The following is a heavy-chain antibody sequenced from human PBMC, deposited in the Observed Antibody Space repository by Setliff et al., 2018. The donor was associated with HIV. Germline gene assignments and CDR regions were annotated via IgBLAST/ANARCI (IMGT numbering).Heavy chain of an antibody. D-gene: IGHD1-7*01. J-gene: IGHJ4*02. CDR1: GGSNSGDY. CDR3: ARHPRAETQRNYKFDS. Sequence: PSETLSLTCTVSGGSNSGDYWSWIRQPPGKGLEWIGYIHTSGRTNYNYPFKTRATISRDTSKNQFSLLLSSVTATDTAMYYYARHPRAETQRNYKFDSWGQGTLVTVSS. CDR2: IHTSGRT. V-gene: IGHV4-4*09.